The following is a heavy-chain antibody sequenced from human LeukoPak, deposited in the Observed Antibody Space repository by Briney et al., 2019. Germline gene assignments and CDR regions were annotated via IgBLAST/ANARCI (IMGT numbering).Heavy chain of an antibody. Sequence: PGGSLRLSCAASGFTFSSYSMNWVRQAPGKGLEWVSSISSSSSYIYHADSVKGRFTISRDNAKNSLYLQMNSLRAEDTAVYYCARALTTAADWFDPWGQGTLVTVSS. V-gene: IGHV3-21*01. D-gene: IGHD4-17*01. J-gene: IGHJ5*02. CDR3: ARALTTAADWFDP. CDR1: GFTFSSYS. CDR2: ISSSSSYI.